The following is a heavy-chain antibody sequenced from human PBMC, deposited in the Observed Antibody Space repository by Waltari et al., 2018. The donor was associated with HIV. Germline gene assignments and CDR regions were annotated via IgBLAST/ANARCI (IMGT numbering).Heavy chain of an antibody. J-gene: IGHJ5*01. CDR1: GGTYTSYS. Sequence: QVQLVQSGAEVKKPGSSVKVSCKATGGTYTSYSITWLRQAPGQGLEWLGGVIPLFGTPSYAKKFQGRVTITADESTSTVYMELRRLTSEDTAMIYCAGGYPTSGGDDSWGQGTLVIVSS. D-gene: IGHD3-16*01. V-gene: IGHV1-69*01. CDR3: AGGYPTSGGDDS. CDR2: VIPLFGTP.